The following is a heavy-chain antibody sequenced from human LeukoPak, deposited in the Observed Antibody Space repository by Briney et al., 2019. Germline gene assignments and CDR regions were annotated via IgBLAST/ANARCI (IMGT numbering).Heavy chain of an antibody. CDR1: GDSISSYY. J-gene: IGHJ4*02. V-gene: IGHV4-59*08. CDR2: IYYSGST. CDR3: ARSHMVRGIDY. Sequence: SETLSVTCTVSGDSISSYYWTWIRQPRGKGLEWIGYIYYSGSTNYNPSLKSRVTISVDTSKNQFSLKLSSVTAADTAVYYCARSHMVRGIDYWGQGTLVTVSS. D-gene: IGHD3-10*01.